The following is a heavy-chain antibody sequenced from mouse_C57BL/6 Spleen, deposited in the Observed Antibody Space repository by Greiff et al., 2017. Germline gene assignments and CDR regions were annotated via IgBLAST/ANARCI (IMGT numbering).Heavy chain of an antibody. J-gene: IGHJ1*03. Sequence: QVQLQQPGAELVKPGASVKLSCKASGYTFTSYWMQWVKQRPGQGLEWIGEIDPSDSYTNYNQKFKGKATFTVDTSSSTAYMQLSSLTSEDSAVYYCARRGPYYYGSSYDWYFDVWGTGTTVTVSS. CDR2: IDPSDSYT. CDR3: ARRGPYYYGSSYDWYFDV. CDR1: GYTFTSYW. D-gene: IGHD1-1*01. V-gene: IGHV1-50*01.